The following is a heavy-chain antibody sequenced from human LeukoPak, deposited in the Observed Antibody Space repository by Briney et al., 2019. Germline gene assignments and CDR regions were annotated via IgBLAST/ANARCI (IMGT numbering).Heavy chain of an antibody. CDR1: GGSISSSNW. CDR3: AREGSSWQIDY. J-gene: IGHJ4*02. V-gene: IGHV4-4*03. Sequence: PGTLSLNCAVSGGSISSSNWWSWVRQSPGKGLEWIGEIYHSGSTNYNPSLKSRVTISVDKSKNQFSLKLSSVTAADTAVYYCAREGSSWQIDYWGQGTLVTVSS. CDR2: IYHSGST. D-gene: IGHD6-13*01.